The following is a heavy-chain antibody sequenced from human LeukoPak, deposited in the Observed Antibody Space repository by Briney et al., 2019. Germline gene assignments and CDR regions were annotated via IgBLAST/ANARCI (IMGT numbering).Heavy chain of an antibody. CDR1: GYSISSGYY. CDR2: IYHSGST. Sequence: SETLSLTCAVSGYSISSGYYWGWIRQPPGKGLEWIGSIYHSGSTYYNPSLKSRVTISVDTSKNQFSLKRSSVTAADTAVYYCARSRPDYGGNPGDFDYWGQGTLVTVSS. D-gene: IGHD4-23*01. J-gene: IGHJ4*02. CDR3: ARSRPDYGGNPGDFDY. V-gene: IGHV4-38-2*01.